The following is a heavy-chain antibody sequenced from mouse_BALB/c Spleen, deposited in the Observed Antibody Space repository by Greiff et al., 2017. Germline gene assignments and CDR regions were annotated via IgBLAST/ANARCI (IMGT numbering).Heavy chain of an antibody. Sequence: DVKLVESGGGLVQPGGSRKLSCAASGFTFSSFGMHWVRQAPEKGLEWVAYISSGSSTIYYADTVKGRFTISRDNPKNTLFLQMTSLRSEDTAMYYCARNPYFDYWGQGTTLTVSS. CDR3: ARNPYFDY. J-gene: IGHJ2*01. V-gene: IGHV5-17*02. CDR1: GFTFSSFG. CDR2: ISSGSSTI.